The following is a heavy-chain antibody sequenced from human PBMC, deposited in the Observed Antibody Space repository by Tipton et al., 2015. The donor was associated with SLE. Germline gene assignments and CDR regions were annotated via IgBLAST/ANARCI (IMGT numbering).Heavy chain of an antibody. Sequence: TLPLTCSVSGYSITNTYYWGWIRQTPGKGLEWIGSFAHSGSTFYNPSLNSRVSISASTSKNEFSLTLTSVTVADTAVYFCARDHPYEGAGVWGQGTTVTVSS. V-gene: IGHV4-38-2*02. D-gene: IGHD3-16*01. CDR3: ARDHPYEGAGV. CDR2: FAHSGST. CDR1: GYSITNTYY. J-gene: IGHJ6*02.